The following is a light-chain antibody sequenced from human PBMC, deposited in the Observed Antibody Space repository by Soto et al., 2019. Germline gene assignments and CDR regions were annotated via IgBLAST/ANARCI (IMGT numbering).Light chain of an antibody. CDR2: GGS. CDR3: LQDYSYPWT. Sequence: IQMTQSPSSLSASVGDTVTITCRASQGIRNDLGWYKQKPGKAPKLLIHGGSSLESGVPTRFSGSGSGTDFTFTISSLQAEDFATYYCLQDYSYPWTFGQGTKVE. J-gene: IGKJ1*01. CDR1: QGIRND. V-gene: IGKV1-6*01.